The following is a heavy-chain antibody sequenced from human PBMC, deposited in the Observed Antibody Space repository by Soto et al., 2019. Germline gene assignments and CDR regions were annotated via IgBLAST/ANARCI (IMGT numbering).Heavy chain of an antibody. Sequence: GSLRLSCAASGFKFSNYAMSWVRQAPGKGLEWVSLISATGGGTYYADSVKGRFAISRDNSHNTLYLQVHSLTAEDTAVYYCAKDRRAGGNSAFYFDFWGQGAQVTVSS. CDR2: ISATGGGT. D-gene: IGHD3-16*01. J-gene: IGHJ4*02. V-gene: IGHV3-23*01. CDR1: GFKFSNYA. CDR3: AKDRRAGGNSAFYFDF.